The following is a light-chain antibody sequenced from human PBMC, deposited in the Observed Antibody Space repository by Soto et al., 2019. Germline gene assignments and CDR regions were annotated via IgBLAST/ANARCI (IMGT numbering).Light chain of an antibody. CDR2: EDS. CDR1: SGSIASNS. Sequence: NFMLTQPHSVSGSPGKTVTISCTRSSGSIASNSVQWYQQRPGSSPTTVIFEDSQRPSGVPDRFSGSIDSSSNSASLTISGVKIEDEADYYCQSFDSTNQVFGGGTKLTVL. V-gene: IGLV6-57*01. CDR3: QSFDSTNQV. J-gene: IGLJ3*02.